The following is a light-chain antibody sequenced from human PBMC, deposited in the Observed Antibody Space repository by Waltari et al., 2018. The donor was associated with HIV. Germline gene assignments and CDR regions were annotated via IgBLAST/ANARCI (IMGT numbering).Light chain of an antibody. J-gene: IGLJ2*01. Sequence: YELTQPPSVSVAPGQTATITCGGDNIGYRSVHWYQQKAGQAPVLVFYDDTDRPSGIPERFSGSRSGNTATLTISRVEAGDEADYYCQVWASNSAYVVFGGRTKLTVL. CDR2: DDT. V-gene: IGLV3-21*02. CDR3: QVWASNSAYVV. CDR1: NIGYRS.